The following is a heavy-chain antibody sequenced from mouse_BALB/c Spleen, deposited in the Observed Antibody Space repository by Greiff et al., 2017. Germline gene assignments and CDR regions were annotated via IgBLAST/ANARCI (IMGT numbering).Heavy chain of an antibody. Sequence: VQLQQSGPGLVAPSQSLSITCTVSGFSLTSYGVPWVRQPPGKGLELLGVIWAGGSTNYNSALMSRLSISKDNSKSQVFLKMNSLQTDDTAMYYCARYYDSWFAYWGQGTLVTVSA. CDR3: ARYYDSWFAY. J-gene: IGHJ3*01. D-gene: IGHD2-4*01. CDR2: IWAGGST. CDR1: GFSLTSYG. V-gene: IGHV2-9*02.